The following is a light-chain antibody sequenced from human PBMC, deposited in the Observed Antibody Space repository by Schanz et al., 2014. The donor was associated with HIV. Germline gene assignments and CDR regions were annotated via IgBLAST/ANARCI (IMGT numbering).Light chain of an antibody. J-gene: IGLJ2*01. CDR2: GNS. V-gene: IGLV1-40*01. CDR1: SSNIGAGYD. Sequence: QSVLTQPPSVSGAPGQRVTISCTGSSSNIGAGYDVHWYQQLPGTAPKLLIYGNSNRPSGVPDRFSGSKSGTSATLGITGLHPEDRADYYGATGDVSERAGYVVFGGGTK. CDR3: ATGDVSERAGYVV.